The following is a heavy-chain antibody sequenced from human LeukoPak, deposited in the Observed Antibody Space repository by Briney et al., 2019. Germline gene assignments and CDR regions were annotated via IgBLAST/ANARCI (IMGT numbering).Heavy chain of an antibody. D-gene: IGHD2-15*01. J-gene: IGHJ4*02. CDR3: AKDLDCSGGTCHKAFDC. V-gene: IGHV3-30*02. CDR2: IRDDGSDK. CDR1: GFNLSTHG. Sequence: VGTQRISRVATGFNLSTHGKHYIRHAPGKRLQWMACIRDDGSDKFYGDSVKGRFTTSRDNSKNTLYLQMSRLRVEDTAVYYCAKDLDCSGGTCHKAFDCWGQGTLVTVSS.